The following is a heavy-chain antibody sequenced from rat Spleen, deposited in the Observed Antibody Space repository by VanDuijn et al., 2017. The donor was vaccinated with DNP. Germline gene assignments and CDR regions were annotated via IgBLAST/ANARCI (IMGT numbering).Heavy chain of an antibody. Sequence: QVQLKESGPGLVQPSQTLSLTCTVAGFSVTRYNVHWVRQPPGKGLEWMGVIWNNGGTRYNSALKSRLSISKDTSKSQVFLKMNSVQTEDTAMYFCVRSGGAGGDYWGQGVMVTVSS. CDR2: IWNNGGT. J-gene: IGHJ2*01. D-gene: IGHD4-3*01. CDR3: VRSGGAGGDY. CDR1: GFSVTRYN. V-gene: IGHV2-41*01.